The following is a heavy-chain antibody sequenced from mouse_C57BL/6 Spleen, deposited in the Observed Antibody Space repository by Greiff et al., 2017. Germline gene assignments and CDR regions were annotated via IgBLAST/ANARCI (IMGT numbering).Heavy chain of an antibody. V-gene: IGHV1-9*01. Sequence: VQLQQSGAELMKPGASVKLSCKATGYTFTGYWIEWVKQRPGHGLEWIGEILPASGSTNYNEKFKGKATFTADTSSSTAYMQLSSLTTEDSASYYCARPRVYLDYWGQGTTLTVSA. J-gene: IGHJ2*01. CDR3: ARPRVYLDY. CDR2: ILPASGST. CDR1: GYTFTGYW. D-gene: IGHD3-1*01.